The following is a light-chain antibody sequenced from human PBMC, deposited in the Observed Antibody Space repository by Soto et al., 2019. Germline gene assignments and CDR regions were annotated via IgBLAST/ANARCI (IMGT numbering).Light chain of an antibody. CDR2: SAS. Sequence: DIQMTQSPYSLSASVGDSVTITCRASQNIRTYLNWYQQKPGRAPKLLIHSASALPSGVPSRFSGSGSGTEFTLTISSLQPDDLATYYCQQYSSYWTFAQGTKVDIK. CDR1: QNIRTY. V-gene: IGKV1-39*01. CDR3: QQYSSYWT. J-gene: IGKJ1*01.